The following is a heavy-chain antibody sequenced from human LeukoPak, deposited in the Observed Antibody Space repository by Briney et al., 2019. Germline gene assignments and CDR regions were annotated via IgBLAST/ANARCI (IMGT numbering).Heavy chain of an antibody. CDR1: GFTFATYP. Sequence: PGGSLRLSCEASGFTFATYPMSWVRQAPGKGLEWVSTFSGSGGRTSYADSVKGRFTISRDNSKNTLSLQMNSLRAEDTAVYYCAKVTSSYNYFDYWGQGSLVTVSS. CDR2: FSGSGGRT. J-gene: IGHJ4*02. CDR3: AKVTSSYNYFDY. V-gene: IGHV3-23*01. D-gene: IGHD2-2*01.